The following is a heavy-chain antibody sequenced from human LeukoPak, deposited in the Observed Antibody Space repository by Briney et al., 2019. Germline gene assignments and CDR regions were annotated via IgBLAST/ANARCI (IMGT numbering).Heavy chain of an antibody. CDR1: GFTFSDYY. V-gene: IGHV3-11*01. D-gene: IGHD6-13*01. Sequence: PGGSLRLSCAASGFTFSDYYMSWIRQAPGKGLEWVSYISSSGSTIYYADSVKGRFTISRDNAKNSLYLQMNSLRAEDTAVYYCASSPPGYSSSWYDYWGQGTLVTVSS. CDR3: ASSPPGYSSSWYDY. J-gene: IGHJ4*02. CDR2: ISSSGSTI.